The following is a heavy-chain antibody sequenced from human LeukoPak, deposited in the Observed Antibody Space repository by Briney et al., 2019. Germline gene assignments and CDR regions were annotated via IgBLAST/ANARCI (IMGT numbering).Heavy chain of an antibody. V-gene: IGHV3-23*01. CDR2: IGGSGGRA. Sequence: GGSLRHSCAVSGFNLSSYAMSWVRQAPGKGLEGVSTIGGSGGRAYYADPVKGRFTIPRDDSRNTLYLQMNSLRAQDTALYYCAQPYGTTATTDPDFDYWGQGTLVTVSS. J-gene: IGHJ4*02. D-gene: IGHD1-1*01. CDR3: AQPYGTTATTDPDFDY. CDR1: GFNLSSYA.